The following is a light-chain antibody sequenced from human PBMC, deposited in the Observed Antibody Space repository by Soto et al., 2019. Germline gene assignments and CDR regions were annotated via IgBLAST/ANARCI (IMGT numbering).Light chain of an antibody. CDR3: RSYTRSSTHV. V-gene: IGLV2-14*01. Sequence: SVLWQPSSGPGSPGHAIAISCTGTSSDVGGYNYVSWYQQHPGKAPNLMVYDVSNRPSGLSNRFSGSKSGNTASLTIPWLLDEDEADYYCRSYTRSSTHVSGTGTRPPS. CDR2: DVS. CDR1: SSDVGGYNY. J-gene: IGLJ1*01.